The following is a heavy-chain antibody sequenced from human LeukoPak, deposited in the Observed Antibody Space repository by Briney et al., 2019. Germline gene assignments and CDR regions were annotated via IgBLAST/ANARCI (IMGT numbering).Heavy chain of an antibody. CDR1: GFTFSSYS. CDR2: ISSSSSYI. CDR3: ARVWLADAFDI. V-gene: IGHV3-21*01. Sequence: GGSLRLSCAASGFTFSSYSMNWVRQAPGKGLEWVSSISSSSSYIYYADSVKGRFTISRDNAKNSLYLQMNSLRAEDTAVYYCARVWLADAFDIWGQGIMVTVSS. J-gene: IGHJ3*02. D-gene: IGHD6-19*01.